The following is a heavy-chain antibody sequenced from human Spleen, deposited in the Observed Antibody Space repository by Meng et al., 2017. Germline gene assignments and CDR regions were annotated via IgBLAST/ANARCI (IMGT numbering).Heavy chain of an antibody. D-gene: IGHD6-19*01. CDR1: GFTFSSYW. CDR2: INTDGSTT. CDR3: ARDKAVSGTGFDK. Sequence: GESLKISCVASGFTFSSYWMHWVRQDPGKGLVWVSRINTDGSTTSYADSVKGRFTISRDNAKNTLYLQMNSLRAEDTAVYYCARDKAVSGTGFDKWGQGMLVTVSS. J-gene: IGHJ4*02. V-gene: IGHV3-74*01.